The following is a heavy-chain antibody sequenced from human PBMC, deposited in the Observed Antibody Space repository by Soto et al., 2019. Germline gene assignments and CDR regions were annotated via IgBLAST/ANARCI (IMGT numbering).Heavy chain of an antibody. CDR1: GFTFRSYV. CDR2: TSHDGSNN. D-gene: IGHD3-16*01. J-gene: IGHJ4*02. V-gene: IGHV3-33*05. Sequence: QVQLVESGGGVVQPGTSLRLSCVGSGFTFRSYVIHWVRQAPGKGLEWVALTSHDGSNNFYGDSVKGRFTISRHNCRNTVELQMDSLRFEDTALYYCARWGPTGGLDVWGQGTLVSVSS. CDR3: ARWGPTGGLDV.